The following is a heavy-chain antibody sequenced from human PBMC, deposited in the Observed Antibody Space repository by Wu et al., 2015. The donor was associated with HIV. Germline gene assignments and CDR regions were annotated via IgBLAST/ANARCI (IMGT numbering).Heavy chain of an antibody. CDR3: ASGTYYYDSSGYCPFNY. CDR2: IIPIFGTA. CDR1: GYPFTSYG. D-gene: IGHD3-22*01. J-gene: IGHJ4*02. V-gene: IGHV1-69*05. Sequence: QVHLVQSGAEVKKPGASVKVSCKASGYPFTSYGISWVRQAPGQGLEWMGGIIPIFGTANYAQKFQGRVTITTDESTSTAYMELSSLRSEDTAVYYCASGTYYYDSSGYCPFNYWGQGTLVTVSS.